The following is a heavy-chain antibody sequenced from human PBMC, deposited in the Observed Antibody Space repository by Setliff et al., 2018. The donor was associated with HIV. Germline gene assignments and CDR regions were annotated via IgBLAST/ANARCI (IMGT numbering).Heavy chain of an antibody. J-gene: IGHJ3*01. D-gene: IGHD2-21*01. CDR1: GFTFSSYW. Sequence: PGGSLRLSCVVSGFTFSSYWMHWVRQAPGKGLVWVSVIYSGGSTDHADSVKGRFTISRDDSNNTLYLQLNSLRAEDTAIYYCARGQFRLRPDSLDLWGQGTLVTVSS. CDR3: ARGQFRLRPDSLDL. V-gene: IGHV3-66*01. CDR2: IYSGGST.